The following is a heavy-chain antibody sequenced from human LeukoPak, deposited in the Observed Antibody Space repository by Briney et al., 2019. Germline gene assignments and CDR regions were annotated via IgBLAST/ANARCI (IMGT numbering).Heavy chain of an antibody. V-gene: IGHV1-46*01. CDR1: GYTFTSYY. CDR2: INPSGGST. CDR3: ARTQPSLGYCSSTSCYANAFDI. Sequence: GASVKVSCKASGYTFTSYYMHWLRQAPGQGLEWMGIINPSGGSTSYAQKFQGRVTMTRDTSTSTVYMELSSLRSEDTAVYYCARTQPSLGYCSSTSCYANAFDIWGQGTMVTVSS. J-gene: IGHJ3*02. D-gene: IGHD2-2*01.